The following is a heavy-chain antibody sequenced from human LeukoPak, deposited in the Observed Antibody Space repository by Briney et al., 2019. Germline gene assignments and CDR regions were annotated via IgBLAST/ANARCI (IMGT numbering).Heavy chain of an antibody. Sequence: PGGSLRLSCAASGFTVSSNYMSWVRQAPGKGLEWVSVIYSGGSTYYADSVKGRFTISRDNSKNTLYLQMNSLRAEDTAVYYCARDFKWSGGSCYFDYYGMDVWGQGTTVTVSS. CDR3: ARDFKWSGGSCYFDYYGMDV. J-gene: IGHJ6*02. D-gene: IGHD2-15*01. V-gene: IGHV3-53*01. CDR2: IYSGGST. CDR1: GFTVSSNY.